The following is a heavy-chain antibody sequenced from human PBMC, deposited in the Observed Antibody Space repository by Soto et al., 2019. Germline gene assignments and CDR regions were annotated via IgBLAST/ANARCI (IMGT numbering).Heavy chain of an antibody. Sequence: SETLSLTCTVSGDSITSSGCYWGRIRQPPWKGLEWSGYTYYSGSTNYNPSLKSRVTISVDTSKNQFSLKLSSVTAADTAVYYCARGGPDNWLDPWGQGTLVTVSS. J-gene: IGHJ5*02. CDR2: TYYSGST. CDR1: GDSITSSGCY. V-gene: IGHV4-61*08. CDR3: ARGGPDNWLDP.